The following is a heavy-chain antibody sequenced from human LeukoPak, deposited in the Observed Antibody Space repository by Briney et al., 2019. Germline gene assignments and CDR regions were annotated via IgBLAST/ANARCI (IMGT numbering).Heavy chain of an antibody. J-gene: IGHJ4*02. V-gene: IGHV3-53*01. Sequence: GGSLRLSCAASGFTVSSNYMNWVRQAPGKGLEWDSIIYSGGSTYYADSVKGRFTISRDNSKNTLYLQMSSLTAEDTAVYYCARWDSSGYHKYYFDYWGQGTLVTVSS. D-gene: IGHD3-22*01. CDR3: ARWDSSGYHKYYFDY. CDR2: IYSGGST. CDR1: GFTVSSNY.